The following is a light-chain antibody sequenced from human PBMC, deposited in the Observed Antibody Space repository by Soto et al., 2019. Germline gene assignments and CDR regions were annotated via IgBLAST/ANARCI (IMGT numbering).Light chain of an antibody. CDR1: QSISNT. CDR2: GAS. J-gene: IGKJ1*01. V-gene: IGKV3-15*01. CDR3: QHYQTYSQT. Sequence: EIVFTQSPATLSVSPGERATLSCRASQSISNTLAWYQQKPGQAPRLLVYGASTRATGFPARFSGSGSGTEFTLTISSLQSDDVAIYYCQHYQTYSQTFGQGTKVDIK.